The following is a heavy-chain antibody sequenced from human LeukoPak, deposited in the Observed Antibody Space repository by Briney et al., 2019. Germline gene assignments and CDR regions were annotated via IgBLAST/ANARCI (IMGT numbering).Heavy chain of an antibody. Sequence: PGGSLRLSCAASGFTVSNKYMSWVRQAPGKGLEWVSVIYSDGSTYYADSVKGRFTISRDNSKNTLYLQMNSLRAEDTAVYYCARGGAARLHFQNWGQGTLVTVSS. CDR2: IYSDGST. V-gene: IGHV3-53*01. CDR1: GFTVSNKY. CDR3: ARGGAARLHFQN. D-gene: IGHD6-6*01. J-gene: IGHJ1*01.